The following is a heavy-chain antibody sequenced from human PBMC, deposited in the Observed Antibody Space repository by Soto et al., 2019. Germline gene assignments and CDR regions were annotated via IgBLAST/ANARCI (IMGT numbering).Heavy chain of an antibody. CDR3: ARGGDGFDL. CDR1: GDSLTIGGHD. V-gene: IGHV4-31*03. Sequence: QVRLQETDPGLVRPSQTLSLTCSVSGDSLTIGGHDWTWIRQHPGKGLAWIGYVYHSGSTYYSPSLKSRVTISCDTSENQFSLKLSSMTAADTAVYYCARGGDGFDLWGQGKMVTVSS. CDR2: VYHSGST. J-gene: IGHJ3*01.